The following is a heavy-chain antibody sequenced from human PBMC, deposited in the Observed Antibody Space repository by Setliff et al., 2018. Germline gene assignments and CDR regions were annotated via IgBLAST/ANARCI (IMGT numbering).Heavy chain of an antibody. D-gene: IGHD3-22*01. CDR1: GYTFTNYG. Sequence: ASVKVSCKASGYTFTNYGISWVRQAPGQGLEWMGWISAYNDNTNYAQRVQGRVTMTTDTSTSTAYMELRSLTSDDTAVYYCAREGRRYYDSSGYYYDPYYYYYMDVWGKGTTVTVSS. J-gene: IGHJ6*03. V-gene: IGHV1-18*01. CDR3: AREGRRYYDSSGYYYDPYYYYYMDV. CDR2: ISAYNDNT.